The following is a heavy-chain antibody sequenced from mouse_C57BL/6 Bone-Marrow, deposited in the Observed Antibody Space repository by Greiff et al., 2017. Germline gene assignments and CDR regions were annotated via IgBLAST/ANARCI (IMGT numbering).Heavy chain of an antibody. CDR1: GYAFSSSW. CDR2: IYPGDGDT. Sequence: QVQLQQSGPELVKPGASVKISCKASGYAFSSSWMNWVKQRPGKGLEWIGRIYPGDGDTNYNGKFKGKATLTADKSSSTAYMQLSSLTSEDSAVYFCARGPFYLKRDWFAYWGQGTLVTVSA. CDR3: ARGPFYLKRDWFAY. J-gene: IGHJ3*01. V-gene: IGHV1-82*01. D-gene: IGHD5-5*01.